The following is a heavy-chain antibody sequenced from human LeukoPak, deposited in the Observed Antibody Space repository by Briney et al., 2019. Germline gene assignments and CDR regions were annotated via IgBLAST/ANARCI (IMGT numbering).Heavy chain of an antibody. CDR1: GYTFTGYY. Sequence: ASVKVSCKASGYTFTGYYMHWVRQAPGQGLEWMGRINPNSGGTNYAQKFQGRVTMTRDTSISTAYMELSRLRSDDTAVYYCARGKKGATIRLDAFDIWGQGTMVTVSS. CDR2: INPNSGGT. J-gene: IGHJ3*02. V-gene: IGHV1-2*06. CDR3: ARGKKGATIRLDAFDI. D-gene: IGHD1-26*01.